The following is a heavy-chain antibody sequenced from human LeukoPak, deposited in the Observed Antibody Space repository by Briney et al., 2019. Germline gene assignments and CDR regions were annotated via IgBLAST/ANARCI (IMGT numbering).Heavy chain of an antibody. V-gene: IGHV4-34*01. CDR2: INHSGST. D-gene: IGHD6-13*01. J-gene: IGHJ4*02. Sequence: PETLSLTCAVYGGSFSGYYWSWIRQPPGKGLEWIGEINHSGSTNYNPSLKSRVTISVDTSKNQFSLKLSSVTAADTAVYYCARDGIAAAGVDYWGQGTLVTVSS. CDR1: GGSFSGYY. CDR3: ARDGIAAAGVDY.